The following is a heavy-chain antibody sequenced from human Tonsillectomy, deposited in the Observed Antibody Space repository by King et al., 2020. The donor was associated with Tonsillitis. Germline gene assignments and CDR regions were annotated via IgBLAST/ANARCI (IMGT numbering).Heavy chain of an antibody. D-gene: IGHD5-12*01. Sequence: VQLVESGGGLVQPGGSLRLSCAASGFTFRNFAMSWVRQAPGKELEWVSGISGSGGSTYYADSVKGRFTISRDNSKNTLSLQMNSLRAEDTAVYYCARTYYSGYDYPTPDYWGQGTLVSVSS. CDR2: ISGSGGST. J-gene: IGHJ4*02. V-gene: IGHV3-23*04. CDR3: ARTYYSGYDYPTPDY. CDR1: GFTFRNFA.